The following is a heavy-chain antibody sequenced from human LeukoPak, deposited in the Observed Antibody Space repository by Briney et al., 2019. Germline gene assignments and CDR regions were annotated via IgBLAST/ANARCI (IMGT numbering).Heavy chain of an antibody. D-gene: IGHD6-19*01. V-gene: IGHV3-30*18. CDR1: GFTFSSYG. J-gene: IGHJ4*02. Sequence: PGGSLRLSCAASGFTFSSYGMHWVRQAPGKGLEWVAVIPYDGSNKYYADSVKGRFTISRDNSKNTLYLQMNSLRAEDTAVYYCAKVPYSSGQYFDYWGQGTLVTVSS. CDR2: IPYDGSNK. CDR3: AKVPYSSGQYFDY.